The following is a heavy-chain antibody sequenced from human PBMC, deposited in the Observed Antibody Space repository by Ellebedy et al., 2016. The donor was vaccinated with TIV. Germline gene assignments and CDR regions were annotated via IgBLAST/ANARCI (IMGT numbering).Heavy chain of an antibody. CDR2: ISAYNGNT. J-gene: IGHJ4*02. CDR1: GYTFTSYG. D-gene: IGHD3-22*01. CDR3: ARSLRTIGVARFDY. Sequence: ASVKVSCKASGYTFTSYGISWARQAPGQGLEWMGWISAYNGNTNYAQKLQGRVTMTTDTSTITAYMELRSLRSDDTAVYYFARSLRTIGVARFDYWGQGTLVTVSS. V-gene: IGHV1-18*01.